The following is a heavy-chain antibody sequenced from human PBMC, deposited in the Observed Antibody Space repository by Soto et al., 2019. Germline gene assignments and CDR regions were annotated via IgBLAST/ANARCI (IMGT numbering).Heavy chain of an antibody. J-gene: IGHJ4*02. CDR3: AKDRIRVTTSFDY. V-gene: IGHV3-23*01. CDR1: QFSFPDYA. CDR2: ISSSGRTT. D-gene: IGHD4-17*01. Sequence: GGSLRLSCVGSQFSFPDYAMSWVRQAPRKGLEWVSGISSSGRTTFYADSVKGRFTISRDNSRSTLYLQMNSLRAEDTAVYYCAKDRIRVTTSFDYWGQGTLVTVSS.